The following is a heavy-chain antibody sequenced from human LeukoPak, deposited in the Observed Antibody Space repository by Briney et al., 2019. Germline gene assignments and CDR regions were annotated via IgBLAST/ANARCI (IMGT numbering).Heavy chain of an antibody. Sequence: ETLSLTCTVSGGSISSYYWSWIRQPPGKGLEWIGYIYYSGSTNYNPSLKSRVTISVDTSKNQFSLKLSSVTAADTAVYYCATGTSGYSSGWPFDYWGQGTLVTVSS. J-gene: IGHJ4*02. CDR3: ATGTSGYSSGWPFDY. CDR1: GGSISSYY. D-gene: IGHD6-19*01. CDR2: IYYSGST. V-gene: IGHV4-59*01.